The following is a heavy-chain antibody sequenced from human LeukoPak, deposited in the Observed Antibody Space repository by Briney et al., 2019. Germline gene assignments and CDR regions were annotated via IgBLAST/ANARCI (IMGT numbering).Heavy chain of an antibody. V-gene: IGHV1-8*01. CDR2: MNPNSGNT. Sequence: ASVKVSCKASGYTFTSYDINWVRQATGQGLEWMGWMNPNSGNTGYAQKFQGRVTMTRNTSISTAYMELSSLRSEDTAVYYCARLGYCSGGSCHDAFDILGQGTMVTVSS. CDR3: ARLGYCSGGSCHDAFDI. D-gene: IGHD2-15*01. CDR1: GYTFTSYD. J-gene: IGHJ3*02.